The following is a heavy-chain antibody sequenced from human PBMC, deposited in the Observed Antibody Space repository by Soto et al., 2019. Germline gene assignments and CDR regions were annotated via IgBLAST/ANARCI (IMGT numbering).Heavy chain of an antibody. V-gene: IGHV3-30*18. J-gene: IGHJ4*02. Sequence: GGSLRLSCAASGFTFSSYGMHWVRQAPGKGLEWVAVISYDGSNKYYADSVKGRFTISKDNSKNTLYLQMNSLRAEDTAVYYCAKVLGLYSNYGYYDYWGQGTLVTVSS. CDR1: GFTFSSYG. CDR3: AKVLGLYSNYGYYDY. D-gene: IGHD4-4*01. CDR2: ISYDGSNK.